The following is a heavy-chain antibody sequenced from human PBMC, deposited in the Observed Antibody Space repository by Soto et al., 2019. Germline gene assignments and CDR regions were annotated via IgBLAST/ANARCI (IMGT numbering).Heavy chain of an antibody. CDR2: ISAYNGNT. CDR3: AISTEYCSSTSCPSPF. J-gene: IGHJ3*01. V-gene: IGHV1-18*01. CDR1: GYTFTSYG. D-gene: IGHD2-2*01. Sequence: QVQLVQSGAEVKKPGASVKVSCKASGYTFTSYGISWVRQAPGQGLEWMGWISAYNGNTNYAQKLQGRVTMTTDTPTSTAYMELRSLRSDDTAVYYCAISTEYCSSTSCPSPFWGQGTMVTVSS.